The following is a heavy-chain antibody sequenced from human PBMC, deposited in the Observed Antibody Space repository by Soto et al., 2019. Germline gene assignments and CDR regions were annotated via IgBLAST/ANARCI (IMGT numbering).Heavy chain of an antibody. CDR3: ARFYYDSSGYLPSPYYYYYGMDV. D-gene: IGHD3-22*01. CDR1: GFTFSSYW. V-gene: IGHV3-7*04. CDR2: IKQDGIEK. Sequence: LRLSCAASGFTFSSYWMSWVRQAPGKGLEWVANIKQDGIEKYYVDSVKGRFTISRDNAKNSLYLQMNSLRAEDTAVYYCARFYYDSSGYLPSPYYYYYGMDV. J-gene: IGHJ6*01.